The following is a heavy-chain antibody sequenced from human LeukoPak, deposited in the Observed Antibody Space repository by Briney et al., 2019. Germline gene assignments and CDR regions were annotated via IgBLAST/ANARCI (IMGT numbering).Heavy chain of an antibody. V-gene: IGHV3-30*02. CDR3: AKVMVRGVNWFDP. CDR2: IRYDGSNK. D-gene: IGHD3-10*01. CDR1: GFTFSSYG. J-gene: IGHJ5*02. Sequence: GGSLRLSCAASGFTFSSYGMHWVRQAPGKGLEWVAFIRYDGSNKYYADSVKGRFTISRDNSKNTLYLQMNSLRAEDTAVYYCAKVMVRGVNWFDPWGQGTLVTVSS.